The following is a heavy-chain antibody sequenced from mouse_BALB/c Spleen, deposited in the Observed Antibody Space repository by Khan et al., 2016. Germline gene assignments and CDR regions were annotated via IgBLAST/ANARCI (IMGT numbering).Heavy chain of an antibody. CDR2: INTYNDGT. J-gene: IGHJ3*01. V-gene: IGHV1S136*01. CDR3: ARSPFAY. Sequence: IQLVQSGPELVKPGASVKMSCKASGYTFTSYVMHWVKQKPGQGLEWIGYINTYNDGTKYNEKFKGKATLTSDKSSSTAYMELSSLTSEDSAVYYCARSPFAYWGQGTLVTVSA. CDR1: GYTFTSYV.